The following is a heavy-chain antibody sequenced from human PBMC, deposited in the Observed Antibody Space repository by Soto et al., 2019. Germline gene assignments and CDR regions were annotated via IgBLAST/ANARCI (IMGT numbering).Heavy chain of an antibody. CDR2: IRSKANSYAT. D-gene: IGHD2-15*01. CDR1: GFTFSGSA. Sequence: EVQLVESGGGLVQPGGSLKLSCAASGFTFSGSAMHWVRQASGKGLEWVGRIRSKANSYATAYAASVKGRFTISRDDSKNTAYLQMNSLKTEDTAVYYCTIDFDCSGGSCYRGFLDPWGQGTLVTVSS. CDR3: TIDFDCSGGSCYRGFLDP. J-gene: IGHJ5*02. V-gene: IGHV3-73*01.